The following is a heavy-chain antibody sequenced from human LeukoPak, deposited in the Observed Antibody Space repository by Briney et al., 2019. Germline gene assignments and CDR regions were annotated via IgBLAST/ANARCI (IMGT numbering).Heavy chain of an antibody. CDR3: ARAGHNSASGGYDY. CDR1: GYTFIDHY. V-gene: IGHV1-2*02. D-gene: IGHD2-15*01. Sequence: ASVKVSFKPSGYTFIDHYIHWVRQAPGQGLESMGWIDPNIGNTNYAQKFQGRVTMTRDTSSSTAYIELSRLRSDDTAVYYCARAGHNSASGGYDYWGQGTLVTVSS. J-gene: IGHJ4*02. CDR2: IDPNIGNT.